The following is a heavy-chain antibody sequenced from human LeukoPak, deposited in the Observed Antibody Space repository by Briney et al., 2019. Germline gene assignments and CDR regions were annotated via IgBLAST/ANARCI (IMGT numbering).Heavy chain of an antibody. J-gene: IGHJ6*02. CDR1: GFTFSSYG. CDR3: AKMEAYSSGWSYYYYGMDV. CDR2: ISGTGGST. V-gene: IGHV3-23*01. Sequence: PGGSLRLSCAASGFTFSSYGMSWVRQAPGKGLEWVSAISGTGGSTYYADSVKGRFTISRDNSKNTLYLQMNSLRAEDTAVYYCAKMEAYSSGWSYYYYGMDVWGQGTTVTVSS. D-gene: IGHD6-19*01.